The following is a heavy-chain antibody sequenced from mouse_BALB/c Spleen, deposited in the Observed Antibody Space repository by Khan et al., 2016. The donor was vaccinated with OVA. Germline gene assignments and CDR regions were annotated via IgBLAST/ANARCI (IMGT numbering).Heavy chain of an antibody. CDR3: AIAYYRYDGYYALDY. Sequence: VQLQESGPGLVAPSQSLSITCTVSGFSLSRYNIHWVRQPPGKGLEWLGMIWGGGGTDYNSTLKSRLSIRKDNSKSQVLLKMNSLQTDDTAIYYGAIAYYRYDGYYALDYWGQGTSVTVSS. V-gene: IGHV2-6-4*01. CDR2: IWGGGGT. D-gene: IGHD2-14*01. CDR1: GFSLSRYN. J-gene: IGHJ4*01.